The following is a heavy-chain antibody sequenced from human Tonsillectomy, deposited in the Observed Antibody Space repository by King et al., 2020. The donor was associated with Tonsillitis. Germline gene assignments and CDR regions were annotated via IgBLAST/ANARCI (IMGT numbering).Heavy chain of an antibody. CDR3: TTDDTDYYDSSGYYWF. V-gene: IGHV3-15*01. J-gene: IGHJ4*02. CDR2: IKSKTDGGST. D-gene: IGHD3-22*01. Sequence: VQLVESGGGLVKPGGSLRLSCAASGFTFSNARMSWVRQAPGKGLEWVGRIKSKTDGGSTDYAAPVKGRFTISRDDSKNTLYLQMNSLKTEDTAVYYCTTDDTDYYDSSGYYWFWGQGTLVTVSS. CDR1: GFTFSNAR.